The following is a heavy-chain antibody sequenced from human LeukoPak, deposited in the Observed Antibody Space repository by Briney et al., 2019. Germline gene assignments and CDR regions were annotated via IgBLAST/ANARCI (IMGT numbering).Heavy chain of an antibody. CDR1: GFTFSSYW. D-gene: IGHD2-15*01. Sequence: GGSLRLSCAASGFTFSSYWMSWVRQAPGKGLEWVANIKQDGSEKYYVDSVKGRFTISRDNAKNSLYLQMNSLRAEDTAVYYCARVGPTWGYAAFDIWGQGTMVTVSS. J-gene: IGHJ3*02. V-gene: IGHV3-7*01. CDR2: IKQDGSEK. CDR3: ARVGPTWGYAAFDI.